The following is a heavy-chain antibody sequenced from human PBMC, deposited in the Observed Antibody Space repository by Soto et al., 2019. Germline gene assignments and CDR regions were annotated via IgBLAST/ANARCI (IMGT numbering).Heavy chain of an antibody. D-gene: IGHD2-15*01. CDR1: GFTFSSYS. CDR3: ARAPSDIVVVVAAAAVNAFDI. J-gene: IGHJ3*02. Sequence: GGSLRLSCAASGFTFSSYSMNWVRQAPGKGLEWVSYISSSSSTIYYADSVKGRFTISKDNAKNSLYLQMNSLRAEDTAVYYCARAPSDIVVVVAAAAVNAFDIWGQGTMVTVSS. V-gene: IGHV3-48*01. CDR2: ISSSSSTI.